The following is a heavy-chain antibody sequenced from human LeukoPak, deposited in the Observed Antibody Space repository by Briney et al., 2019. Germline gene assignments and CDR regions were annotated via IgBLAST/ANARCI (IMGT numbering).Heavy chain of an antibody. Sequence: SETLSLTCTVSGVSISSYYWSWIRQPPGKGLEWIGYIYYSGSTNYNPSLRSRVTISVDTSKNQFSLKLSSVTAADTAVYYCARGYYYMDVWGKGTTVTISS. CDR2: IYYSGST. J-gene: IGHJ6*03. CDR3: ARGYYYMDV. CDR1: GVSISSYY. V-gene: IGHV4-59*01.